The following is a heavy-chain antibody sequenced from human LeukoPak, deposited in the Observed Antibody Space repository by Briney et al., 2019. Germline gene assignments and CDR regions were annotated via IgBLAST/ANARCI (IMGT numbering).Heavy chain of an antibody. J-gene: IGHJ5*02. V-gene: IGHV3-30-3*01. Sequence: GGSLRLSCEASGFTFSSYAMHWVRQAPGKGLEWVAVISYDGSNKYYADSVKGRFTISRDNSKNTLYLQMNSLRAEDTAVYYCARGDYDILSWGQGTLVTVSS. D-gene: IGHD3-9*01. CDR3: ARGDYDILS. CDR2: ISYDGSNK. CDR1: GFTFSSYA.